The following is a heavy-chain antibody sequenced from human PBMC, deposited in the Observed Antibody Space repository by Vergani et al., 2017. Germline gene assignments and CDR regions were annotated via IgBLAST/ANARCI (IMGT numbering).Heavy chain of an antibody. J-gene: IGHJ4*02. CDR2: IHHSGDT. D-gene: IGHD3-10*01. CDR3: ARRTTMVRRVLEIARYYFDY. Sequence: QVQLQESGPGLVKPSETLTLTCDVSDSSIMTKPYWGWFRQSPRKGLEWIGCIHHSGDTHYTSSLKSRVTISVDTSKNQFSLKLSSVTAADTAVYYCARRTTMVRRVLEIARYYFDYWGQGTLVTVSS. CDR1: DSSIMTKPY. V-gene: IGHV4-38-2*01.